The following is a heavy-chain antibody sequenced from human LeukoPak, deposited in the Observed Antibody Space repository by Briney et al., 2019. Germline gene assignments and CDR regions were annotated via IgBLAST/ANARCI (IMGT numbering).Heavy chain of an antibody. CDR1: GFTFSSYW. V-gene: IGHV3-7*03. Sequence: GGSLRLSCAASGFTFSSYWMSWVRQAPGKGLEWVANIKQDGSEKYYVDSVKGRFTISRDNAKNSLYLQMNSLKAEDTAVYYCAVPDYGDYALDYWGQGTLVTVSS. CDR3: AVPDYGDYALDY. J-gene: IGHJ4*02. CDR2: IKQDGSEK. D-gene: IGHD4-17*01.